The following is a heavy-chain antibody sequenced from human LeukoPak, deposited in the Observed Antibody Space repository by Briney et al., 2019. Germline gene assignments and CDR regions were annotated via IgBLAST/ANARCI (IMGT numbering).Heavy chain of an antibody. D-gene: IGHD3-10*01. J-gene: IGHJ4*02. Sequence: GGSLRLSCAASGFTVSSNYMSWVRQAPGKGLEWVSGIYSGGSTYYADSVKGRFTISRDNSKNTLYLQMNSLRAEDTAVYYCASGSGSLGTPFDYWGQGTLVTVSS. CDR2: IYSGGST. V-gene: IGHV3-53*05. CDR3: ASGSGSLGTPFDY. CDR1: GFTVSSNY.